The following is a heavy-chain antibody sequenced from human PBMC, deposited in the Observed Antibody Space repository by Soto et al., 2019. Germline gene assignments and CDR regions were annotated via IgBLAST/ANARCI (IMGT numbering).Heavy chain of an antibody. D-gene: IGHD3-22*01. CDR2: ISGSGGST. J-gene: IGHJ3*02. CDR1: GFTFSSYA. CDR3: ATGTYYYDSPDAFDI. Sequence: PGGSLRLSCAASGFTFSSYALSWVRQAPGKGLEWVSAISGSGGSTYYADSVQGRFTISRDNSKNTLYLQMNSLRAEDTAVYYCATGTYYYDSPDAFDIWGQGTMVTVSS. V-gene: IGHV3-23*01.